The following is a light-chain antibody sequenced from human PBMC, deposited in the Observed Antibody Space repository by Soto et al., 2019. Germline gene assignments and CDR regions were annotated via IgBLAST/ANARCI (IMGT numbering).Light chain of an antibody. CDR3: SSHSSSSTLVV. V-gene: IGLV2-14*03. CDR1: SSDVGSYNY. Sequence: QSALTQPASMSGSPGQSITISCTGTSSDVGSYNYVSWYRQHPGKAPKLMIYDVNNRPSGVSNRFSGSKSGNTASLTISGLQAEDEADYYCSSHSSSSTLVVFGGGTKVTVL. CDR2: DVN. J-gene: IGLJ2*01.